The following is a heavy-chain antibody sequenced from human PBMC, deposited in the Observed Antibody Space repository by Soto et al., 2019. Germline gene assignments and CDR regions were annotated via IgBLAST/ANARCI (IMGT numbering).Heavy chain of an antibody. Sequence: GGSLRLSCAASGFTFSSYWMSWVRQAPGKGLEWVANIKQDGSEKYYVDSVKGRFTISRDNAKNSLYLQMNSLRAEDTAVYYCARDRSGYSSSWSNWFDPWGQGTLVTVSS. J-gene: IGHJ5*02. D-gene: IGHD6-13*01. CDR1: GFTFSSYW. CDR3: ARDRSGYSSSWSNWFDP. CDR2: IKQDGSEK. V-gene: IGHV3-7*05.